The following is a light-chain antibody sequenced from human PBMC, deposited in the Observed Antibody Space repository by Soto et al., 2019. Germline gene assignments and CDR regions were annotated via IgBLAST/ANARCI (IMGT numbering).Light chain of an antibody. CDR2: EVT. CDR3: TSYAGSNIPVM. J-gene: IGLJ3*02. Sequence: QSALTQPPSASGSPGQSVTISCTGTSSDVGGYNFVSWYQQHPGEAPKLMIYEVTKRPSGVPDRFSGSKSGNTASLTVSGLQGEDEADYYCTSYAGSNIPVMFGGGTKVTVL. CDR1: SSDVGGYNF. V-gene: IGLV2-8*01.